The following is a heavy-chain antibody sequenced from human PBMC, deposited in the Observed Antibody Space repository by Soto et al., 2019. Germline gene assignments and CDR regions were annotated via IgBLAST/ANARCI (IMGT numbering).Heavy chain of an antibody. D-gene: IGHD5-12*01. CDR3: ARGSSGYGYDAFDM. CDR1: GFIVSNNY. Sequence: GGSLRLSCAASGFIVSNNYMNWVRQAPGKGLEWVSVIYSGGSTYYADSVKGRFAISRHTSKNTVDLQMNSLRAEDTAAYYCARGSSGYGYDAFDMWGQGTVVTVSS. J-gene: IGHJ3*02. CDR2: IYSGGST. V-gene: IGHV3-53*04.